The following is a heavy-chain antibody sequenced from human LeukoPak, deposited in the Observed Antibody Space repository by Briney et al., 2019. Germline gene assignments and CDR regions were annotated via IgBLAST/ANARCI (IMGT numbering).Heavy chain of an antibody. D-gene: IGHD1-26*01. J-gene: IGHJ4*02. CDR2: IYYSGST. CDR1: GGSISSSSYY. V-gene: IGHV4-39*01. CDR3: ARLNAYSGSHQAVLDY. Sequence: SETLSLTCTVSGGSISSSSYYWGWIRQPPGKGLEWIGSIYYSGSTYYNPSLKSRVTISVDTSKNQFSLKLSSVTAADTAVYYCARLNAYSGSHQAVLDYWGQGTLVTVSS.